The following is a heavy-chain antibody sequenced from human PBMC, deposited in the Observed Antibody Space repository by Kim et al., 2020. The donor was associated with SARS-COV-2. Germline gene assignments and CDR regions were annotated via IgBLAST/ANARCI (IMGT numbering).Heavy chain of an antibody. CDR3: ARGVTRCSGGSCFFDY. Sequence: ASVKVSCKASGYTFTSYGISWVRQAPGQGLEWMGWISAYNGNTNYAQKLQGRVTMTTDTSTSTAYMELRSLRSDDTAVYYCARGVTRCSGGSCFFDYWGQGTLVTVSS. D-gene: IGHD2-15*01. CDR2: ISAYNGNT. J-gene: IGHJ4*02. V-gene: IGHV1-18*01. CDR1: GYTFTSYG.